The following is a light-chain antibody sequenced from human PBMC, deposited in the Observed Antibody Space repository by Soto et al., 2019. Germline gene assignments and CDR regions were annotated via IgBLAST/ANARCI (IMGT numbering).Light chain of an antibody. J-gene: IGLJ1*01. CDR1: SSDVGKYNL. CDR2: EGA. CDR3: CSYAGRTTPYV. V-gene: IGLV2-23*01. Sequence: QAVVTQPASVSGSPGQSITISCTGTSSDVGKYNLVSWYQHHPGKVPKLIISEGAKRPSGISNRFSGSKSGNTASLTISGLQAEDEADYYCCSYAGRTTPYVFGTGTKLTVL.